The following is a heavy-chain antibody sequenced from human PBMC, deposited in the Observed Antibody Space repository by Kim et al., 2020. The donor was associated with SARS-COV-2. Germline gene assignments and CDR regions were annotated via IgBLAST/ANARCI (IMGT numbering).Heavy chain of an antibody. CDR3: ARGGYCSSTSCPPGGWFDP. CDR2: INHSGST. D-gene: IGHD2-2*01. Sequence: SETLSLTCAVYGGSFSGYYWSWIRQPPGKGLEWIGEINHSGSTNYNPSLKSRVTISVDTSKNQFSLKLSSVTAADMAVYYCARGGYCSSTSCPPGGWFDPWGQGTLVTVSS. J-gene: IGHJ5*02. V-gene: IGHV4-34*01. CDR1: GGSFSGYY.